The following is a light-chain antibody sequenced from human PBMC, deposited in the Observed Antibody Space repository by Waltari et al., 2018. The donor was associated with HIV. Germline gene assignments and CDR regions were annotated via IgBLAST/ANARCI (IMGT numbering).Light chain of an antibody. V-gene: IGKV1-17*01. CDR3: LQHNTYPLT. J-gene: IGKJ4*01. CDR1: QSISNY. CDR2: ATS. Sequence: DIQMTQSPSSLSASVGDRVTITCRASQSISNYLNWYQQKPGQAPKRLIYATSSLQSGVSSRFSGSGSGTEFTLTISSLQPEDFATYYCLQHNTYPLTFGGGTKVEIK.